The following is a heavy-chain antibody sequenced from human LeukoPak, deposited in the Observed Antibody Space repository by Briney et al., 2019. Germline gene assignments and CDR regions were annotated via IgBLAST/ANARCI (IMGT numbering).Heavy chain of an antibody. CDR2: INHSGST. D-gene: IGHD2-2*01. Sequence: SETLSLTCAVYGGSFSGYYWSWIRQPPGKGLEWIGEINHSGSTNYNPSLKSRVTISVDTSKNQFSLKLSSVTAADTAVYYCARLVVVVPAAIPKHYYFDYWGQGTLVTVSS. J-gene: IGHJ4*02. V-gene: IGHV4-34*01. CDR3: ARLVVVVPAAIPKHYYFDY. CDR1: GGSFSGYY.